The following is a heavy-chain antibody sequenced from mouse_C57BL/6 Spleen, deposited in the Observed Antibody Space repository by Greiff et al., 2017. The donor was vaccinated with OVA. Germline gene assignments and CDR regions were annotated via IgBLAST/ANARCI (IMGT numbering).Heavy chain of an antibody. CDR1: GYTFTSYW. D-gene: IGHD2-2*01. V-gene: IGHV1-53*01. CDR2: ISPSNGGT. Sequence: QVQLQQPGTELVKPGASVKLSCKASGYTFTSYWMHWVKQRPGQGLEWIGNISPSNGGTNYNEKFKSKATLTVDKSASTAYMQLSSLTSEDSEVYYCARLEKNLYYGYDYLAYWGQGTLVTVSA. J-gene: IGHJ3*01. CDR3: ARLEKNLYYGYDYLAY.